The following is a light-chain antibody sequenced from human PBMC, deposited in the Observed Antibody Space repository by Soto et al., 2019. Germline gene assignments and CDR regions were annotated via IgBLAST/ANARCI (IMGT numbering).Light chain of an antibody. Sequence: DIQMTQSPSTLSASVGDRVTITCRASQSISSWLAWYQQKPGKAPKLLIYMASSLESGVPSRFSGSGSGTEFTLTISCLQPDDFATYYCQQYNSYSWTFGQGTKVEIK. V-gene: IGKV1-5*03. CDR1: QSISSW. J-gene: IGKJ1*01. CDR3: QQYNSYSWT. CDR2: MAS.